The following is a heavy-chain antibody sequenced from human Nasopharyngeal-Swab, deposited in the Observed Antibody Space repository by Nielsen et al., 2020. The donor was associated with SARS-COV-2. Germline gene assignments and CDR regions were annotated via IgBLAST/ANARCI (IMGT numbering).Heavy chain of an antibody. CDR3: ARAPYYGSGSYYYPAYNWFDP. CDR2: INSFSTYI. V-gene: IGHV3-21*01. CDR1: EFTFSNYG. Sequence: GGSLRLSCATSEFTFSNYGMNWVRQAPGKGLEWVSSINSFSTYIYYADSVKGRFTISRDNAKNTLYLQMNSLRAEDTAVYYCARAPYYGSGSYYYPAYNWFDPWGQGTLVTVSS. J-gene: IGHJ5*02. D-gene: IGHD3-10*01.